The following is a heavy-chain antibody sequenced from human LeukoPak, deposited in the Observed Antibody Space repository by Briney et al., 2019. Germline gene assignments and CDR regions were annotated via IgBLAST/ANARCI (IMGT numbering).Heavy chain of an antibody. J-gene: IGHJ4*02. V-gene: IGHV4-39*07. D-gene: IGHD2-21*01. CDR3: TRLSSGGTGGRLFDY. CDR2: VYYNGPT. Sequence: SETLSLTCSVSGGSISSRSSYWGWVRQSPGKGLEWIGSVYYNGPTYYNPSLMGRVTISRDTSKNQFSLKLTSVTAADTAIYYCTRLSSGGTGGRLFDYWGQGTLVTVSS. CDR1: GGSISSRSSY.